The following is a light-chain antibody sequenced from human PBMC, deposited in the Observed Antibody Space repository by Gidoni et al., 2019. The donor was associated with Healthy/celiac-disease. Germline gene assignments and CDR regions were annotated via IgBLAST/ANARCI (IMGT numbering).Light chain of an antibody. Sequence: EIVMTQSPATLSVPPGERATLSCRASQSVSSNLAWYQQKPGQAPRLLIYGASTRATGIPARFSGSGSGTEFTLTISSLQSEDFAVYYCQQYNNWPRTCGQGTKVEIK. CDR3: QQYNNWPRT. CDR1: QSVSSN. V-gene: IGKV3-15*01. CDR2: GAS. J-gene: IGKJ1*01.